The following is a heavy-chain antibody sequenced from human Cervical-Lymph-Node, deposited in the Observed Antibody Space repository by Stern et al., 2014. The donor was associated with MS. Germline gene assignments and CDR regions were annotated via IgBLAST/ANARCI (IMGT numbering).Heavy chain of an antibody. J-gene: IGHJ5*02. CDR2: IYYSGDT. D-gene: IGHD6-25*01. CDR3: ARGPSGHSSFDP. Sequence: QVQLQQSGPRLVKTSETLSLTCTVSGGSISGYFWSWIRQPPGTGLEWIAYIYYSGDTDYNPSLKSRVTISVDTSKKQFSLRLSSVTAADTAVYYCARGPSGHSSFDPWGQGILVTVSS. CDR1: GGSISGYF. V-gene: IGHV4-59*01.